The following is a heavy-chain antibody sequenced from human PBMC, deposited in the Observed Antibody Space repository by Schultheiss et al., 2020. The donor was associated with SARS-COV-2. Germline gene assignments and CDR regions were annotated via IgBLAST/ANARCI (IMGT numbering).Heavy chain of an antibody. CDR2: IKQDGSEK. D-gene: IGHD3-3*01. J-gene: IGHJ5*02. V-gene: IGHV3-7*03. CDR3: AKSIKGNYDFWSGYYEGDWFDP. CDR1: GFTFRTYA. Sequence: GGSLRLSCAASGFTFRTYAMSWVRQAPGKGLEWVANIKQDGSEKYYVDSVKGRFTISRDNAKNSLYLQMNSLRAEDTAVYYCAKSIKGNYDFWSGYYEGDWFDPWGQGTLVTVSS.